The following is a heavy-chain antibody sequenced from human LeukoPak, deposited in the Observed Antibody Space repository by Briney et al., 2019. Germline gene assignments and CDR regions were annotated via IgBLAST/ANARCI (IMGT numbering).Heavy chain of an antibody. D-gene: IGHD6-19*01. CDR3: ARERGYSSGWYWGEN. CDR1: GYTFTSYG. J-gene: IGHJ4*02. Sequence: ASVKVSCKASGYTFTSYGISWVRQAPGQGLEWMGWISAYNGNTNYAQKLQGRVTMTSDTSTSTAYMELRSLRSDDTAVYYCARERGYSSGWYWGENWGQGTLVTVSS. V-gene: IGHV1-18*01. CDR2: ISAYNGNT.